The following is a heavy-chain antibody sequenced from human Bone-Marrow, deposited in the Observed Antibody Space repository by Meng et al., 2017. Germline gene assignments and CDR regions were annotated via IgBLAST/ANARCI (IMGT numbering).Heavy chain of an antibody. V-gene: IGHV4-34*01. CDR3: ARERGKWLRFGPFDY. J-gene: IGHJ4*02. Sequence: QAPPQQGGAGLLKPSETLSLTCAVYGGSFSDYYWSWIRQPPGKGLEWIGEINHSGSTNYNPSLKSRATISVDTSKNQFSLKLSSVTAADTAVYYCARERGKWLRFGPFDYWGQGTLVTVSS. D-gene: IGHD5-12*01. CDR1: GGSFSDYY. CDR2: INHSGST.